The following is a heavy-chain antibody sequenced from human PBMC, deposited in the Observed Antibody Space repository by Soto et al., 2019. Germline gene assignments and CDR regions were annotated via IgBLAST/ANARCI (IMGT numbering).Heavy chain of an antibody. Sequence: QVQLVESGGGVVQPGRSLRLSCVASGFTFRNYGMHWVRQAPGKGLEWVAVTSYDGSNKYYVDSVRGRFTISRDNSKKTMYLQMNSLRAEDTAVYYCAKVSSASYSHYYIYGMDVWGQGTTVTVSS. CDR2: TSYDGSNK. CDR1: GFTFRNYG. CDR3: AKVSSASYSHYYIYGMDV. D-gene: IGHD1-26*01. V-gene: IGHV3-30*18. J-gene: IGHJ6*02.